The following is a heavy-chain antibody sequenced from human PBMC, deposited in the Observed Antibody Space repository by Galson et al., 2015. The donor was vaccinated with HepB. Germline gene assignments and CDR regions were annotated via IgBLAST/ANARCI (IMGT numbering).Heavy chain of an antibody. V-gene: IGHV3-30-3*01. CDR2: ISYDGSNK. D-gene: IGHD6-19*01. CDR1: GFTFSSYA. CDR3: ARDPIKWLVYYFDY. J-gene: IGHJ4*02. Sequence: SLRLSCAASGFTFSSYAMHWVRQAPGKGLEWVAVISYDGSNKYYADSVKGRFTISRDNSKNTLYLQMNSLRAEDTAVYYCARDPIKWLVYYFDYWGQGTLVTVSS.